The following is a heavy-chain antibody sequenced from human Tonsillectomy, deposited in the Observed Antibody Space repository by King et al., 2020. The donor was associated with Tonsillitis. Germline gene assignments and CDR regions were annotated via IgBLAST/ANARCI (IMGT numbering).Heavy chain of an antibody. J-gene: IGHJ4*02. Sequence: VQLVESRGGLVQPGGYRRLYCAAAGFTFGGYAMSWVRQAPGKGLEWVSTISAAGISTYFADSVKGRLTISRDNSNNTLYLQMKGLRAEDTAVYYCSKGDYYAGRGDYYSPGSLDHWGQGTLVTVSS. CDR3: SKGDYYAGRGDYYSPGSLDH. V-gene: IGHV3-23*04. CDR2: ISAAGIST. CDR1: GFTFGGYA. D-gene: IGHD3-22*01.